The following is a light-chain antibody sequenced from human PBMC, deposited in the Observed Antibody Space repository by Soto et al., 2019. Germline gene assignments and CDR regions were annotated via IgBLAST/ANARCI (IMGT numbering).Light chain of an antibody. V-gene: IGKV1-5*01. CDR3: KQYNSYWT. CDR2: DAS. Sequence: DIQMTQSPSTLSASVGDRVTITCRASQSISSWLAWYQQKPGKAPKLLIYDASSLESGVPSRFSGSGSGTEFTLTISSLQPDDFATYYCKQYNSYWTFGHGTKVEIK. CDR1: QSISSW. J-gene: IGKJ1*01.